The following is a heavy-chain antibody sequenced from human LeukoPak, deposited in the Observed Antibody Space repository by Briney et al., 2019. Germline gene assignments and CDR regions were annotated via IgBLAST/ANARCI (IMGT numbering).Heavy chain of an antibody. CDR1: GYTFTSYD. Sequence: ASVKVSCKASGYTFTSYDINWVRQATGQGLELMGWMNPNSGNTGYAQKFQGRVTITRNTSISTAYMELSSLRSEGTALYYCARATSGSYSSSAFDIWGQGTMVTVSS. V-gene: IGHV1-8*03. CDR2: MNPNSGNT. D-gene: IGHD1-26*01. J-gene: IGHJ3*02. CDR3: ARATSGSYSSSAFDI.